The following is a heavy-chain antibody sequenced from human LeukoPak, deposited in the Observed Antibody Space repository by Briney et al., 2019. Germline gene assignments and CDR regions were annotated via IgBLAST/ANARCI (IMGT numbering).Heavy chain of an antibody. Sequence: SETLSLTCTVSGGSISSSNYYWGWIRQPPGKGLEWIGSIYYSGSTYYNPSLKSRVTISVDTSKNQFSLKLSSVTAADTAVYYCASIPLTTSDWLLFGYYYYYMDVWGKGTTVTISS. CDR2: IYYSGST. CDR3: ASIPLTTSDWLLFGYYYYYMDV. J-gene: IGHJ6*03. V-gene: IGHV4-39*01. CDR1: GGSISSSNYY. D-gene: IGHD3-9*01.